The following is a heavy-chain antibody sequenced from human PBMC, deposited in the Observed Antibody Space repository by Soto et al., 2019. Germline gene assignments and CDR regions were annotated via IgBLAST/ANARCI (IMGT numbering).Heavy chain of an antibody. CDR3: ARDQPGYSYGYGLGY. V-gene: IGHV3-21*01. Sequence: EVQLVESGGGLVKPGGSLRLSCAASGFTFSSYSMNWVRQAPGKGLEWVSSIISSSSYIYYADPVKGRFTISRDNAKNSLYLQMNSLRAEDTAVYYCARDQPGYSYGYGLGYWGQGTLVTVSS. J-gene: IGHJ4*02. CDR1: GFTFSSYS. D-gene: IGHD5-18*01. CDR2: IISSSSYI.